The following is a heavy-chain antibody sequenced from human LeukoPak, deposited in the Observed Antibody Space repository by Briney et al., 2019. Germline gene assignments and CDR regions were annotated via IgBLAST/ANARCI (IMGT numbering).Heavy chain of an antibody. CDR3: ARAGGDIYDYVWGSYRYPLFDY. V-gene: IGHV3-30*03. J-gene: IGHJ4*02. D-gene: IGHD3-16*02. CDR2: ISYDGSNK. CDR1: GFTFSSYG. Sequence: PGGSLRLSCAASGFTFSSYGMHWVRQAPGKGLEWVAVISYDGSNKYYADSVKGRFTISRDNSKNTLYLQMNSLRAEDTAVYYCARAGGDIYDYVWGSYRYPLFDYWGQGTLVTVSS.